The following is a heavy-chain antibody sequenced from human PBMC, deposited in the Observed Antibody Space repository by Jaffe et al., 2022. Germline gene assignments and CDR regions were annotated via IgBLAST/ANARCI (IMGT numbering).Heavy chain of an antibody. V-gene: IGHV3-23*01. CDR1: GFTFSSNA. J-gene: IGHJ5*02. D-gene: IGHD2-15*01. CDR3: VKCGGTCQHSRFDV. Sequence: EVQLLESGGGLVQPGGSLRLSCAASGFTFSSNAMSWVRQAPGKGLQWVSSISNTGETTPYADAVKGRFTISRDNSKNTLHLHMNSLRAEDTAVYYCVKCGGTCQHSRFDVWGQGTLVTVSS. CDR2: ISNTGETT.